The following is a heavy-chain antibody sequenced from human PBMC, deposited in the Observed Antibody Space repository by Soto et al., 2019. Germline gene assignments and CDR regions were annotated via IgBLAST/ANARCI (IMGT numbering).Heavy chain of an antibody. V-gene: IGHV4-39*01. CDR3: ARQQILMIRGAPDFDY. D-gene: IGHD3-10*01. CDR1: GDSISSRNYF. Sequence: QVQLHESGPGLVKPSEALSLTCTISGDSISSRNYFWGWIRQAPGKGLEWIGSIENNGNTYYNPSLKSRVTVSVHTSKNQFSLNLSSVTAADTAMYYCARQQILMIRGAPDFDYWGQGTLVTVSS. CDR2: IENNGNT. J-gene: IGHJ4*02.